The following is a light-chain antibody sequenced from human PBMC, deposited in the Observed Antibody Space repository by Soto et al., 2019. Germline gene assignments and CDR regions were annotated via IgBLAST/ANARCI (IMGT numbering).Light chain of an antibody. CDR1: QSITTW. V-gene: IGKV1-5*01. J-gene: IGKJ1*01. CDR2: DVS. Sequence: IKMNQSPSTVSANVGDSVTITCRASQSITTWLAWYQQRPGKAPKLLIYDVSSLQSGVPSRFSGSGSGTEFTLTISSLQPDDFATYYCQHYTMYSPWTFGQGTKVDIK. CDR3: QHYTMYSPWT.